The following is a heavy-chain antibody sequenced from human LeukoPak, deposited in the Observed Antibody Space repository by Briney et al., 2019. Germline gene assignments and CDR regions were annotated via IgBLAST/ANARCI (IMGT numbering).Heavy chain of an antibody. J-gene: IGHJ4*02. Sequence: HPGGSLRLSCAASGFSFSTYSMNWVRQAPGKGLEWVSVIYSGGSTYYADSVKGRFTISRDNSKNTLYLQMNSLRAEDTAVYYCARDRYFDYWGQGTLVTVSS. CDR3: ARDRYFDY. CDR1: GFSFSTYS. V-gene: IGHV3-66*01. CDR2: IYSGGST.